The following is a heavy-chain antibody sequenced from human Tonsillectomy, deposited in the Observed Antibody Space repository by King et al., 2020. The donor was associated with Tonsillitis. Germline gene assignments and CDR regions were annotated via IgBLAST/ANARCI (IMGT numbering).Heavy chain of an antibody. Sequence: LQLQESGPGLVKPSETLSLTCTISGGSISGYYCSWIRQPPGKGLEWIGYIYYSGSTNYNPSLQSRVTISVDTSTKQFSLKRSSVTAADTAVYYCARIPIDYAHRYGMDVWGQGTTVTVSS. CDR2: IYYSGST. CDR3: ARIPIDYAHRYGMDV. CDR1: GGSISGYY. V-gene: IGHV4-59*01. J-gene: IGHJ6*02. D-gene: IGHD4-17*01.